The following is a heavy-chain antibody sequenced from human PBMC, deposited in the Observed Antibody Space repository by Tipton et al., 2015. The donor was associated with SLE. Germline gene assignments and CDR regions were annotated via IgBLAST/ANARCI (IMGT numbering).Heavy chain of an antibody. J-gene: IGHJ3*02. CDR2: ISWNSGSI. D-gene: IGHD2-21*01. Sequence: SLRLSCAASGFTFDDYAMHWVRQAPGKGLEWVSGISWNSGSIGYADSVKGRFTISRDNAKNSLYLQMNSLRAEDTALYYCARDPAYCGGNCYAFDIWGQGTKATVSS. CDR3: ARDPAYCGGNCYAFDI. CDR1: GFTFDDYA. V-gene: IGHV3-9*01.